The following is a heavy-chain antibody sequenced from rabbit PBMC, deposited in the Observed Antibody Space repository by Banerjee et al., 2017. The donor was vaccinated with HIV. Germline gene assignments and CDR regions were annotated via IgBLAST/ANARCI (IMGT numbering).Heavy chain of an antibody. Sequence: QEQLVESGGGLVQPGGSLTLTCKASGLDFSSKYWICWVRQAPGKGLEWIACIYSGSSDTIHYASWAKGRFTISKTSPTTVTLQMTSLTAADTATYFSSKILYNASGVWDLWGPGTLVTVS. D-gene: IGHD1-1*01. CDR2: IYSGSSDTI. CDR1: GLDFSSKYW. V-gene: IGHV1S45*01. CDR3: SKILYNASGVWDL. J-gene: IGHJ4*01.